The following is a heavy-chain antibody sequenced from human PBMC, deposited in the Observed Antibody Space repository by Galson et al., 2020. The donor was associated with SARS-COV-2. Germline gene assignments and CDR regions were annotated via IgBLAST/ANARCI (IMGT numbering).Heavy chain of an antibody. V-gene: IGHV3-30-3*01. CDR1: GFTFSTYA. CDR3: ARASGRGYSGAFDI. D-gene: IGHD2-15*01. CDR2: ISYDGSNK. Sequence: PGGSLRLSCAASGFTFSTYAMHWVRQAPGKGLEWVAVISYDGSNKYYADSVKGRFTISRDNSKNTLYLQMNSLRAEDTAMYYCARASGRGYSGAFDIWRQGTMVTVSS. J-gene: IGHJ3*02.